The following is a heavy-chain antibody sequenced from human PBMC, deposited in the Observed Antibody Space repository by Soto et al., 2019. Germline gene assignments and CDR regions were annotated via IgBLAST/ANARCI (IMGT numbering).Heavy chain of an antibody. J-gene: IGHJ5*02. D-gene: IGHD3-3*01. CDR3: ARDVRATYDFWSVDWFDP. V-gene: IGHV1-18*01. CDR1: GYTFINYG. CDR2: ISAYNGNT. Sequence: QVQLVQSGAEVKKPGASVKASCKASGYTFINYGISWVRQAPGQGLEWMGWISAYNGNTNYAQKLQGRVTMTTDTSTSTAYMELRSLRSDDTAVYYCARDVRATYDFWSVDWFDPWGQGTLVTVSS.